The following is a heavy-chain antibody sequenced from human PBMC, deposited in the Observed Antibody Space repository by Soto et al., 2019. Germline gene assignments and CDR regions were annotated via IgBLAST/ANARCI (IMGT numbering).Heavy chain of an antibody. CDR2: ISGSAGST. V-gene: IGHV3-23*01. CDR3: AKDRVVATIRAYLDF. J-gene: IGHJ4*02. CDR1: GFTFSSYA. D-gene: IGHD5-12*01. Sequence: GGSLRLSCAASGFTFSSYAMSWVRQAPGKGLEWVSAISGSAGSTYYADSVKDRFIISRDNSKTTLYLQMNRLRAEDTAVYYCAKDRVVATIRAYLDFWGQGTLVTVSS.